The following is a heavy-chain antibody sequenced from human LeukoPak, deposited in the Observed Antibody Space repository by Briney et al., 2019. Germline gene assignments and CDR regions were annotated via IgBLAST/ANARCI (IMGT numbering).Heavy chain of an antibody. CDR3: ARGPPEYSSSFYYYYMDV. CDR1: GYTFTSYD. Sequence: ASVKVSCKASGYTFTSYDINWVRQAPGQGLEWMGWMNPNSGNTGYAQKFQGRVTITRNTSISTAYMELSSLRSEDTAVYYCARGPPEYSSSFYYYYMDVWGKGTTVTVSS. D-gene: IGHD6-6*01. CDR2: MNPNSGNT. J-gene: IGHJ6*03. V-gene: IGHV1-8*03.